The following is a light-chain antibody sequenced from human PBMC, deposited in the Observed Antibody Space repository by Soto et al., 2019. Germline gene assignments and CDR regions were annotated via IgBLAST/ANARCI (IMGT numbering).Light chain of an antibody. CDR3: QQFNSYPWT. V-gene: IGKV1-5*03. CDR2: EAS. CDR1: QSISYW. J-gene: IGKJ1*01. Sequence: DIQMTQSPSTLSASVGDRVTITCRASQSISYWLAWYQQKPGKAPKLLIYEASDLESGVPFRFSGSGSGTEFTLTISSLQPDDFATYYCQQFNSYPWTFGQGTKVEIK.